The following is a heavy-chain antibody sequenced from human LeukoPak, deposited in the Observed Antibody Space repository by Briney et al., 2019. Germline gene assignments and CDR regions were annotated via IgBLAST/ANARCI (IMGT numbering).Heavy chain of an antibody. CDR1: GFTVSSNY. CDR3: ARDSSTWAFDQ. J-gene: IGHJ4*02. Sequence: GGSLRLSCAASGFTVSSNYMTWVRQAPGKGLELVSLINSDGSTYYADSVKGRFTISRDNSKNTLYLHMNSLRAEDTAVYYCARDSSTWAFDQWGQGTLVTVSS. V-gene: IGHV3-53*01. CDR2: INSDGST.